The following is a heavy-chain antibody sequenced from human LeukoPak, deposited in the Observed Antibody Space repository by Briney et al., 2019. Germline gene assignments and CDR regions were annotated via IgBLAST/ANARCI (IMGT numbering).Heavy chain of an antibody. V-gene: IGHV3-48*03. CDR3: ARDFRAAFDP. CDR2: ISSSGNTI. J-gene: IGHJ5*02. Sequence: HPGGSLRLSCAASGFTFSSYGMSWVRQAPGKGLEWVSYISSSGNTIYYADSVKGRFTISRDNAKNSLYLQMNSLRAEDTAVYYCARDFRAAFDPWGQGTLVTVSS. D-gene: IGHD3-10*01. CDR1: GFTFSSYG.